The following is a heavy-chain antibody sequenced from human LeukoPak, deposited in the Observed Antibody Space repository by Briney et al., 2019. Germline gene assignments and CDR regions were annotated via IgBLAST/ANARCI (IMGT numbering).Heavy chain of an antibody. V-gene: IGHV4-39*01. CDR2: VST. Sequence: TSETLSLTCTVSGGSISSSSHYWGWIRQPPGKGLEWIGVSTYYNPSLKNRVTISRDTSKNQFSLKLSSVTAADTAIYYCARAGYSHGIISYFDSWGQGTLVTVSS. CDR1: GGSISSSSHY. J-gene: IGHJ4*02. CDR3: ARAGYSHGIISYFDS. D-gene: IGHD5-18*01.